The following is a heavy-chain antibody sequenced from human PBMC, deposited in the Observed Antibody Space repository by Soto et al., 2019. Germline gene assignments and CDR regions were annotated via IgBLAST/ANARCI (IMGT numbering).Heavy chain of an antibody. D-gene: IGHD6-19*01. CDR3: ARAPLLYSSGWYRLRFDY. J-gene: IGHJ4*02. CDR1: GGSFSGYY. Sequence: SETLSLTCAVYGGSFSGYYWSWIRQPPGKGLEWIGEINHSGSTNYNPSLKSRVTISVDTSKNQFSLKLSSVTAADTAVYYCARAPLLYSSGWYRLRFDYWGQGTLVTVSS. V-gene: IGHV4-34*01. CDR2: INHSGST.